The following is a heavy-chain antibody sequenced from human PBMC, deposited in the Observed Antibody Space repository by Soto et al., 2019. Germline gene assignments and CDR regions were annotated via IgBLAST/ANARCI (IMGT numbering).Heavy chain of an antibody. V-gene: IGHV3-23*01. CDR3: ARSEMTYNWND. Sequence: PGGSLRLSCAASGFTFRGDAMSWVRQAPGKGLEWVSSISGSGEMTHYADSVKGRFTISRDNAKNTLYLQMERLRAEDTELYYCARSEMTYNWNDWGQGALVTVSS. CDR2: ISGSGEMT. J-gene: IGHJ4*02. D-gene: IGHD1-20*01. CDR1: GFTFRGDA.